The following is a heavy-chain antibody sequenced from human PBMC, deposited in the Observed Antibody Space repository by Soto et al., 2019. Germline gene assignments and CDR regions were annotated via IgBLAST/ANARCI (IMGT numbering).Heavy chain of an antibody. CDR3: ARDSYTRY. D-gene: IGHD4-4*01. V-gene: IGHV3-66*01. Sequence: GGSLRLSCAASGFTFSSYGMHWVRQAPGKGLEWVSIIYNDGSTYYADSVKGRFTISRDNSKNTLYLQILSLIAEDTAVYYCARDSYTRYWGQGTLVTVSS. J-gene: IGHJ4*02. CDR2: IYNDGST. CDR1: GFTFSSYG.